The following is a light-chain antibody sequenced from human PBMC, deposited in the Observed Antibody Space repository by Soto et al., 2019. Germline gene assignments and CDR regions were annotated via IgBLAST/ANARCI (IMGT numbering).Light chain of an antibody. V-gene: IGKV1-12*01. CDR1: QHITRN. CDR3: QQANSFPFT. J-gene: IGKJ3*01. Sequence: DIQMTQSPSSVSASVGDRVTITCRASQHITRNLAWYQQRPGEAPKLLIYAASILQSGVPSRFSGSGSGTDFTLTITGLQPEDLATYYCQQANSFPFTFGPGTKVDV. CDR2: AAS.